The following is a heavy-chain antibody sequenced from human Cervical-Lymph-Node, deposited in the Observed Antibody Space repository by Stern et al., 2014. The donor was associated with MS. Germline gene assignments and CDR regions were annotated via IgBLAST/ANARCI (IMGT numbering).Heavy chain of an antibody. V-gene: IGHV3-21*01. J-gene: IGHJ4*02. CDR2: ISSRSRT. CDR3: ARDLRLDY. Sequence: EVPLEESGGGLVKPGGSLRLSCAASGFNFSIYNMNWVRQAPGKGLEWVSSISSRSRTNYADSVRGRFTISRDNAKNSLFLQMNSLRAEDTAIYYCARDLRLDYWGQGILVTVSS. CDR1: GFNFSIYN.